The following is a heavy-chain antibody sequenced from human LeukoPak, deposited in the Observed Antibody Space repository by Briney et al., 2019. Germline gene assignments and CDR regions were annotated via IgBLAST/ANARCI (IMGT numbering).Heavy chain of an antibody. CDR2: IYPGDSDT. Sequence: GESLKISRKGSGYRFTNYYIGWVRQMPGKGLEWMGIIYPGDSDTRYSPSFQGQVTISADKSISTAYLQWSSLKASDTAMYYCARRESLGYCSSTSCSAFDYWGQGTLVTVSS. J-gene: IGHJ4*02. CDR3: ARRESLGYCSSTSCSAFDY. D-gene: IGHD2-2*01. CDR1: GYRFTNYY. V-gene: IGHV5-51*01.